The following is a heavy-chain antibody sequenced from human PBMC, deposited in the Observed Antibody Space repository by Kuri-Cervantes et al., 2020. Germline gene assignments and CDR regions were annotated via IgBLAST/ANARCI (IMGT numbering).Heavy chain of an antibody. Sequence: GSLRLSCTVSGGSISSGSYYWSWIRQPPGKGLEWIGYIYYSGSTNYNPSPKSRVTISVDTSKNQFSLKLSSVTAADTAVYYCARLRRDGYNFAYFDYWGQGTLVTVSS. CDR3: ARLRRDGYNFAYFDY. CDR2: IYYSGST. J-gene: IGHJ4*02. V-gene: IGHV4-61*01. CDR1: GGSISSGSYY. D-gene: IGHD5-24*01.